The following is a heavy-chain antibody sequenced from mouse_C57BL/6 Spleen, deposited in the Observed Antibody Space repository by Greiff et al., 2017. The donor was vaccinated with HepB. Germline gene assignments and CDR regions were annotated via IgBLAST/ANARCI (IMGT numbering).Heavy chain of an antibody. CDR2: IDPSDSYT. CDR3: ARSPVPYDGYYGYFDV. Sequence: QVQLKQSGAELVMPGASVKLSCKASGYTFTSYWMHWVKQRPGQGLEWIGEIDPSDSYTNYNQKFKGKSTLTVDKSSSTAYMQLSSLTSEDSAVYYCARSPVPYDGYYGYFDVWGTGTTVTVSS. D-gene: IGHD2-3*01. CDR1: GYTFTSYW. V-gene: IGHV1-69*01. J-gene: IGHJ1*03.